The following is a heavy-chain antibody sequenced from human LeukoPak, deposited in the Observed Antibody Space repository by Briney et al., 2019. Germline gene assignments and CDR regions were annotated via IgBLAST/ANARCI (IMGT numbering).Heavy chain of an antibody. CDR3: VRGYNGGNSE. CDR2: IYYSGST. CDR1: GVSISSYF. J-gene: IGHJ4*02. Sequence: SETLSLTCTVSGVSISSYFWSWIRQPPGKGLEWLGYIYYSGSTNYNPSLKSRVTISVDTSKNQFSLKLSSVTAADTAVYYCVRGYNGGNSEWGQGTLVTVSS. D-gene: IGHD4-23*01. V-gene: IGHV4-59*08.